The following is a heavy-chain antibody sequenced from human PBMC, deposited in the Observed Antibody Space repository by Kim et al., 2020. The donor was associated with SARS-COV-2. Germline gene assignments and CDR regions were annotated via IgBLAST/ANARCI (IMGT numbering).Heavy chain of an antibody. D-gene: IGHD2-15*01. CDR3: ARAGYRRSYFDY. Sequence: GYAKKFQGRGTMTRNTSKSTAYMGLSSLRSEDTAVYYCARAGYRRSYFDYWGQGTLVTVSS. J-gene: IGHJ4*02. V-gene: IGHV1-8*01.